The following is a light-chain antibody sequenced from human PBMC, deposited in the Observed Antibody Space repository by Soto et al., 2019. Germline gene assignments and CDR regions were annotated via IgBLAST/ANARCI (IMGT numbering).Light chain of an antibody. V-gene: IGKV1-27*01. J-gene: IGKJ1*01. Sequence: DIQMTQSPSPLSASVGDRVTITCRASQTISTYLAWYQQKPGKVPKLLIYAASTLQSGVPSRFSGSGSGTDFTLTISSLQSEDFAVYYCQQYNNWPRTFGQGTKVDIK. CDR1: QTISTY. CDR3: QQYNNWPRT. CDR2: AAS.